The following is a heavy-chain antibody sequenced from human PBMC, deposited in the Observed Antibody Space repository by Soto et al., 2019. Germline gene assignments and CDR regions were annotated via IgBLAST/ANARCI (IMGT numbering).Heavy chain of an antibody. D-gene: IGHD3-16*02. CDR3: ARTNPTKYYDYVCGDYRREGMDV. Sequence: QLQLVQSGAEVKKPGSSVKVSCKASGGTFSAYAISWVRQAPGQGLEWMGGILPLSGTSNYTQRFQGRVTISADKSTSTDYMELSSLRSDYTAVYYCARTNPTKYYDYVCGDYRREGMDVWGQGTTVTVSS. CDR2: ILPLSGTS. CDR1: GGTFSAYA. V-gene: IGHV1-69*06. J-gene: IGHJ6*02.